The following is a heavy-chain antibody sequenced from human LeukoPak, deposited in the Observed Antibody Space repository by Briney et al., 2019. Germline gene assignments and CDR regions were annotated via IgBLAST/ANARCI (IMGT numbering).Heavy chain of an antibody. CDR3: ARAVVLVTYYNWFDP. CDR1: GFTFSSYW. D-gene: IGHD2-15*01. V-gene: IGHV3-74*01. Sequence: PGGSLRLSCAASGFTFSSYWMHWVRHAPGKGLVWVSRINSDGSSTIYADSVKGRFTISRDNDKNTLYLQMNSLSAEDTAVYYCARAVVLVTYYNWFDPWGQGTLVTVSS. J-gene: IGHJ5*02. CDR2: INSDGSST.